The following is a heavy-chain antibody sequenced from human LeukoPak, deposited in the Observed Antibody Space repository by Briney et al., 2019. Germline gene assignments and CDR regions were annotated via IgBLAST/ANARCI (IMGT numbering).Heavy chain of an antibody. CDR2: ITANGDAT. V-gene: IGHV3-23*01. CDR3: AKAYGTNGYYQLPIDF. CDR1: GFTFSSNA. Sequence: PGGSLRLSCAASGFTFSSNAMTWVRQAPGKGLECVSGITANGDATFYADSVKGRFTISRDNSRNTLYLQLNNLRSEDTAVYYCAKAYGTNGYYQLPIDFWGQGTLVTVSS. J-gene: IGHJ4*02. D-gene: IGHD3-22*01.